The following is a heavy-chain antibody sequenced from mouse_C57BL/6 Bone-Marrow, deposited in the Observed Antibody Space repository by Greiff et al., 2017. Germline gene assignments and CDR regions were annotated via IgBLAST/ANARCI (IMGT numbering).Heavy chain of an antibody. V-gene: IGHV1-69*01. CDR3: ARERIYYYGSSQYYYAMDY. CDR2: IDPSDSYT. CDR1: GYTFTSYW. Sequence: QVQLQQPGAELVMPGASVKLSCKASGYTFTSYWMHWVKQRPGQGLEWIGEIDPSDSYTNYNQKFKGKSTLTVDNSSSTAYMQLSSLTSEDSAVYYCARERIYYYGSSQYYYAMDYWGQGTSVTVAS. D-gene: IGHD1-1*01. J-gene: IGHJ4*01.